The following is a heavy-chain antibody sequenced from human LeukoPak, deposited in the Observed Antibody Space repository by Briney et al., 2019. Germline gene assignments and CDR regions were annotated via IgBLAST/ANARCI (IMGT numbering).Heavy chain of an antibody. J-gene: IGHJ3*02. D-gene: IGHD2-8*01. Sequence: GGSLRLSCAASGFTFSSYGMHWVRQAPGKGLEWVAVIWYDGSNKYYADSVKGRFTISKDNSKNTLYLQMNSLRAEDTAVYYCARDFRLYGAFDIWGQGTMVTVSS. CDR1: GFTFSSYG. CDR2: IWYDGSNK. V-gene: IGHV3-33*01. CDR3: ARDFRLYGAFDI.